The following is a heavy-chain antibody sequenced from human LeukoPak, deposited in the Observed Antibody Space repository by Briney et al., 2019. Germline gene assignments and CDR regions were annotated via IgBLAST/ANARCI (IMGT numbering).Heavy chain of an antibody. CDR3: ARDPPYNWKDRPDAFDI. CDR2: ISAYNGNT. CDR1: GYTFTSYG. V-gene: IGHV1-18*01. D-gene: IGHD1-20*01. J-gene: IGHJ3*02. Sequence: ASVKVSCKASGYTFTSYGISWVRQAPGQGREWMGWISAYNGNTNYAQKLQGRVTMTTDTSTSTAYMELRSLRSDDTAVYYCARDPPYNWKDRPDAFDIWGQGTMVTVSS.